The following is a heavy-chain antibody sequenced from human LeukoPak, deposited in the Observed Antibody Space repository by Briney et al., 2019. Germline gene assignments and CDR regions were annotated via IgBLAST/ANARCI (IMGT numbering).Heavy chain of an antibody. Sequence: PGGSLRLSCAASEFTFSNYAMTWVRQAPGKGPEWVSTITSGGSIFYADSVKGRFTVSRDNSKNTLYLQMDSLRAEDTAAYYCARDGETARTADYWGQGTLVTVSS. J-gene: IGHJ4*02. CDR1: EFTFSNYA. CDR2: ITSGGSI. CDR3: ARDGETARTADY. D-gene: IGHD1/OR15-1a*01. V-gene: IGHV3-23*01.